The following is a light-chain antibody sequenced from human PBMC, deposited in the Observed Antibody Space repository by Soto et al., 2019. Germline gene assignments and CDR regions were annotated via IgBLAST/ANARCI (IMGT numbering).Light chain of an antibody. Sequence: SYELTQPPSVSVSPGQTARITCSGDALPKQYAYWYQQKPGQAPGLVIYKDSERPSGIPERFSGSSSGTTVTLTISGVQEEDEADYYCQSADSSGTYVVFGGGTKLTVL. CDR3: QSADSSGTYVV. J-gene: IGLJ2*01. CDR1: ALPKQY. V-gene: IGLV3-25*03. CDR2: KDS.